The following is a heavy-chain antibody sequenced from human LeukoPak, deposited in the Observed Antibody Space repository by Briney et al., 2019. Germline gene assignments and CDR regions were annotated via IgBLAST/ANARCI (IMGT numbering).Heavy chain of an antibody. D-gene: IGHD2-15*01. CDR3: AREGDVVGENYFDY. Sequence: SQTLSLTCTVSGGSISSGSYYWSWIRQPAGKGLEWIGRIYTSGSTNYNPSLKSRVSISVDTSKNQFSLKLSSVTAADTAVYYCAREGDVVGENYFDYWGQGTLVTVSS. CDR2: IYTSGST. V-gene: IGHV4-61*02. CDR1: GGSISSGSYY. J-gene: IGHJ4*02.